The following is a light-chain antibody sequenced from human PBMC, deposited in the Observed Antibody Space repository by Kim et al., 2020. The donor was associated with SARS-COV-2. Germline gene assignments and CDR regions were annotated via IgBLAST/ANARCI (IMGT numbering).Light chain of an antibody. V-gene: IGKV1-5*03. Sequence: DIQMTQTPSILSASVGDRVTITCRASQSIGIWLAWYQQKPGKAPNLLIFKASRLVSGVPSRFSGSGSGTEFTLTISSLQPDDFASYYCQQNNSNSQTFGQGTKVDIK. CDR2: KAS. CDR3: QQNNSNSQT. CDR1: QSIGIW. J-gene: IGKJ1*01.